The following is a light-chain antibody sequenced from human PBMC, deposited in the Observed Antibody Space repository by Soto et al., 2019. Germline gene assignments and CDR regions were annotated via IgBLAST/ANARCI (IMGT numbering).Light chain of an antibody. Sequence: SYELTQPPSVSVAPGKTARITCGGNNIGSESVHWYQQKPGQAPVLAIYYDSDRPSGIPERFSGSNSGNTATLTISRVEAGDEADYYCQVWDGSRDHQVFGGGTQLTVL. J-gene: IGLJ3*02. CDR2: YDS. V-gene: IGLV3-21*04. CDR1: NIGSES. CDR3: QVWDGSRDHQV.